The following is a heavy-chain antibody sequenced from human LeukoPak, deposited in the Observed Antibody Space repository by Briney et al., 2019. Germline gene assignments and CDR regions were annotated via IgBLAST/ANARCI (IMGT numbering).Heavy chain of an antibody. V-gene: IGHV4-4*07. CDR3: ARHRKGSYHDYDFDY. Sequence: SETLSLTCTVSGGSISSYYWSWIRQPDGKGLEWIGRIYTSGSTNYNPSLKSRVTISVDTSKNQFSLKLSSVTAADTAVYYSARHRKGSYHDYDFDYWGQGTLVTVSS. D-gene: IGHD1-26*01. CDR1: GGSISSYY. J-gene: IGHJ4*02. CDR2: IYTSGST.